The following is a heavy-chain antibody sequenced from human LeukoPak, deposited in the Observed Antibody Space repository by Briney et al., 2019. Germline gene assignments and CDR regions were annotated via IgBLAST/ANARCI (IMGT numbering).Heavy chain of an antibody. CDR3: ARDPYSGAYGDTYYYFMDV. D-gene: IGHD1-26*01. J-gene: IGHJ6*03. Sequence: GGSLRLSCEASGFSFSSYNMDWVRQTPGKGLEWISSITTSSSYTFYAYSVKGRFTISRDNARKSLYLQMHSLTAEDTAVYYCARDPYSGAYGDTYYYFMDVWGKGTTVTISS. CDR2: ITTSSSYT. CDR1: GFSFSSYN. V-gene: IGHV3-21*01.